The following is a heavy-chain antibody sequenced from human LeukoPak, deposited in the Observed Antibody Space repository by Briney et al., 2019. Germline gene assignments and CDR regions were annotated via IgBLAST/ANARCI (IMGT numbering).Heavy chain of an antibody. CDR3: ARVGVAGYCSSTSCYDGYYYMDV. Sequence: GASVTVSCTASGYTFTSYGISWVRQAPGQGLEWMGCISAYNGNTNNAQKLQGRVTMTTDTSTSTAYMELRSLRSDDTAVYYCARVGVAGYCSSTSCYDGYYYMDVWGKGTTVTVSS. D-gene: IGHD2-2*01. J-gene: IGHJ6*03. CDR2: ISAYNGNT. CDR1: GYTFTSYG. V-gene: IGHV1-18*01.